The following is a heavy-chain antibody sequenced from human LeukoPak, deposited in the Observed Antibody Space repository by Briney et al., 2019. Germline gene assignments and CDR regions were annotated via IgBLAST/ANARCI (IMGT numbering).Heavy chain of an antibody. V-gene: IGHV1-18*01. CDR2: ISAYNGST. Sequence: ASVKVSCKASGYTFTSYGISWVRQAPGQGLEWMGWISAYNGSTNYAQKLQGRVTMTTDTSTSTAYMGLRSLRSDDTAVYYCARDDKNCSGGSCYSPYYYYGMDVWGQGTTVTVSS. CDR1: GYTFTSYG. D-gene: IGHD2-15*01. J-gene: IGHJ6*02. CDR3: ARDDKNCSGGSCYSPYYYYGMDV.